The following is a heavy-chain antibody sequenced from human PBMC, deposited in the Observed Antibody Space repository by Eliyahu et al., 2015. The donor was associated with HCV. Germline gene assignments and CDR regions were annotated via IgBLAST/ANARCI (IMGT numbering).Heavy chain of an antibody. CDR1: GFTFXVYW. J-gene: IGHJ4*02. D-gene: IGHD2-8*01. Sequence: EVQLVESGGTLVQPGGSLRLSCXASGFTFXVYWMTWVRQAPGKGLEWVANIKGDGSENYYMDSVKGRFTISRDNAKNSLSLQMNSLRAEDTAVYYCAMTYWCNAGICYPDYWGQGTLVTVSS. V-gene: IGHV3-7*01. CDR2: IKGDGSEN. CDR3: AMTYWCNAGICYPDY.